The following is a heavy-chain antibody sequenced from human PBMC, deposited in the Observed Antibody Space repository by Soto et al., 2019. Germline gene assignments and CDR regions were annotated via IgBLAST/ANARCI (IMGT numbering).Heavy chain of an antibody. V-gene: IGHV1-24*01. D-gene: IGHD6-19*01. CDR2: FDPEDGET. J-gene: IGHJ6*03. Sequence: QVQLVQSGAEVKKPGASVKVSCKVSGYTLTELSMHWVRQAPGKGLEWMGGFDPEDGETIYAQKFQGRVTMTEDTSTDTAYMELSSLRSEDTAVYYCATVGAVADPVYYYYYYYMDVWGKGTTVTVSS. CDR3: ATVGAVADPVYYYYYYYMDV. CDR1: GYTLTELS.